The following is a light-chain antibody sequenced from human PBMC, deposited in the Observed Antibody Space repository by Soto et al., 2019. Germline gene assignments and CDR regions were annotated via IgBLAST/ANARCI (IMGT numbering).Light chain of an antibody. CDR2: DAS. J-gene: IGKJ5*01. Sequence: EIVMTQSPGTLSVSPGERATLSCWASQRVNSKLAWYQQKPGQAPRLLIYDASIRATGIPARFSGSGSGTDFTLTINSLQSEDFAVYYCQQYDKWPITFGQGTQLEVK. CDR3: QQYDKWPIT. CDR1: QRVNSK. V-gene: IGKV3-15*01.